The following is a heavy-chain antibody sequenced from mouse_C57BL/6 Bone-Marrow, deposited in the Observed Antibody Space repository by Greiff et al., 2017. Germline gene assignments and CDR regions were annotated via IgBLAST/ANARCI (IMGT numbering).Heavy chain of an antibody. CDR2: ISYDGSN. J-gene: IGHJ4*01. V-gene: IGHV3-6*01. CDR1: GYSIPSGYY. Sequence: ESGPGLVKPSQSLSLTCSVTGYSIPSGYYWNWIRQFPGNKLEWMGYISYDGSNNYNPSLKNRISITRDTSKNQFFLKLNSVTTEDTATYYCARVGEFYAMDYWGQGTSVTVSS. CDR3: ARVGEFYAMDY. D-gene: IGHD3-3*01.